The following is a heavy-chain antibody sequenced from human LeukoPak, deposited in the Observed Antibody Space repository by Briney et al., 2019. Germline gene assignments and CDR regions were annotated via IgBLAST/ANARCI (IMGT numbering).Heavy chain of an antibody. D-gene: IGHD3-9*01. Sequence: HPGGSLRLSCAASGFTFSSYAMSWVRQAPGKGLEWVSAIVDSGDSTFYADSVKGLFTISRDISRNTLYLQMNSLRAEDTAVYSCAKDLNKILRYFDWLSPFDYWGQGTLVTVSS. J-gene: IGHJ4*02. V-gene: IGHV3-23*01. CDR1: GFTFSSYA. CDR2: IVDSGDST. CDR3: AKDLNKILRYFDWLSPFDY.